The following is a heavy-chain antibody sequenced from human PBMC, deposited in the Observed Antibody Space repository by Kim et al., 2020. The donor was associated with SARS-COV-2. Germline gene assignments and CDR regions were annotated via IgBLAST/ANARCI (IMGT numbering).Heavy chain of an antibody. CDR1: GYTFSGYY. Sequence: ASVKVSCKASGYTFSGYYMHWVRQAPGQGLEWIGWINPSGGTNYAQKFQGRVTMTRDTSISTAYMELSSLRSDDTAIYYCAKDTGSFSFGYWGQGTLVTVSS. CDR2: INPSGGT. CDR3: AKDTGSFSFGY. J-gene: IGHJ4*02. D-gene: IGHD1-26*01. V-gene: IGHV1-2*02.